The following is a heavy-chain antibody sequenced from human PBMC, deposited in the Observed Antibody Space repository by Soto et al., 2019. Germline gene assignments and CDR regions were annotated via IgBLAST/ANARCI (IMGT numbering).Heavy chain of an antibody. J-gene: IGHJ2*01. CDR2: IYYSGST. V-gene: IGHV4-39*01. D-gene: IGHD3-10*01. CDR3: ARHGVVRGAITGYCDL. Sequence: HLQLQESGPGLVKPSETLSLTCTVSGGSISSSSYYWGWIRQPPGNGLECIGSIYYSGSTYYNPSLKSRVTIFVDMSKHPFCLKLSSVTAADTAVYYCARHGVVRGAITGYCDLWGRGTLVTVYS. CDR1: GGSISSSSYY.